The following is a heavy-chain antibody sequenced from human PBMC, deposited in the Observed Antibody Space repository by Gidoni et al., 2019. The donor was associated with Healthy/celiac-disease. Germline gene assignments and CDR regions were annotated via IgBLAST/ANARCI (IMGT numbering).Heavy chain of an antibody. J-gene: IGHJ5*02. V-gene: IGHV3-23*01. CDR3: AKLYYYDSSGYYYENWFDP. Sequence: EVQLLESGGGLVQPGGSLRLSCAASGFTFSSSAMSWVRQAPGKGLEWVSAISGSGGRTYYADSGKGRFTISRDNSKNTLYLQMNSLRAEDTAVYYCAKLYYYDSSGYYYENWFDPWGQGTLVTVSS. D-gene: IGHD3-22*01. CDR1: GFTFSSSA. CDR2: ISGSGGRT.